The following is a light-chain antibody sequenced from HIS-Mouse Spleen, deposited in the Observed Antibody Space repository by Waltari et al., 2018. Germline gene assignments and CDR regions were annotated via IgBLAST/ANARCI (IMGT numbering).Light chain of an antibody. CDR2: EGS. V-gene: IGLV2-23*01. Sequence: QSALTQPASVSGSPGQSITISCTGTSSDVGSYNLVSWYQQHPGKAPKLMIYEGSKRPSGVSKRVSGSKSGNTASRTISGLQAEDEADYYCCSYAGSPWVFGGGTKLTVL. CDR1: SSDVGSYNL. CDR3: CSYAGSPWV. J-gene: IGLJ3*02.